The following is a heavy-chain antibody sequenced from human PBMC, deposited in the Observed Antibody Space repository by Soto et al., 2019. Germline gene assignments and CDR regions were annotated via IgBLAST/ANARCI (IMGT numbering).Heavy chain of an antibody. V-gene: IGHV3-23*01. Sequence: EVQLLESGGGLVQPGGSLRLSCAASGFTFSSYAMSWVRQAPGKGLEWVSAISGSGGSTYYADSVKGRFTISRNNSKNTLYLQLNSLRAEDTAVYYCAKARYSYDVYYYYYGTDVWGQGTTVTVSS. D-gene: IGHD5-18*01. CDR2: ISGSGGST. CDR3: AKARYSYDVYYYYYGTDV. CDR1: GFTFSSYA. J-gene: IGHJ6*02.